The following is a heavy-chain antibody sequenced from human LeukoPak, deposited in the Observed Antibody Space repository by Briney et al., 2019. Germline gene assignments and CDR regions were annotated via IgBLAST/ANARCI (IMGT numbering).Heavy chain of an antibody. CDR3: AKGPDTNFMDY. Sequence: GGSLRLSCAASGFTFSSYAMSWVRQAPGKGLEWVSFIRVSGANTFYADSVKGRFTISRDNSKNTLYLQMNSLRAEDTAVCYCAKGPDTNFMDYWGQGTLVTVSS. D-gene: IGHD1-14*01. CDR2: IRVSGANT. V-gene: IGHV3-23*01. J-gene: IGHJ4*02. CDR1: GFTFSSYA.